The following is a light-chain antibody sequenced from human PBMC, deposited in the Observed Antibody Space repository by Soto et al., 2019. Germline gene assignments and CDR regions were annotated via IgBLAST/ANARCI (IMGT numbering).Light chain of an antibody. CDR1: SSNIGTNA. Sequence: QSVLTPPPSASGTPGQRVTISCSGGSSNIGTNAVNWYQQLPGTAPKLLIYNNNQRPSGVPDRFSGSKCGTSASLAIIGLHFEDESNYYCAAWHDSLNGYFFVTGTKFPVL. J-gene: IGLJ1*01. V-gene: IGLV1-44*01. CDR3: AAWHDSLNGYF. CDR2: NNN.